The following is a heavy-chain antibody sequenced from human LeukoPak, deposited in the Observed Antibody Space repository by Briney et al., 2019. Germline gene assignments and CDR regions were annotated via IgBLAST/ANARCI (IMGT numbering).Heavy chain of an antibody. V-gene: IGHV3-33*01. D-gene: IGHD2-15*01. Sequence: PGGSLRLSCAASGFTFSNYGMHWVRQAPGKGLEWVAVIWYDGTKKNYADSVKGRFIISRDNSKNTLYLQMNSLRAEDTAVYYCARSPVVAATYRLDYWGQGNLVTVSS. CDR2: IWYDGTKK. CDR1: GFTFSNYG. CDR3: ARSPVVAATYRLDY. J-gene: IGHJ4*02.